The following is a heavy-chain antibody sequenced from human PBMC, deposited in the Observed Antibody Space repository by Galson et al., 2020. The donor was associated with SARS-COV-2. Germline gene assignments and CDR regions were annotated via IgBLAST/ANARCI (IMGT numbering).Heavy chain of an antibody. CDR3: ARGRTIGGSYYPTHYYYYYGMDV. Sequence: SETLSLTCAVYGGSFSGYYWSWIRQPPGKGLEWIGEINHSGSTNYNPSLKSRVTISVDTSKNQFSLKLSSVTAADTAVYYCARGRTIGGSYYPTHYYYYYGMDVWGQGTTVTVSS. CDR2: INHSGST. CDR1: GGSFSGYY. J-gene: IGHJ6*02. D-gene: IGHD1-26*01. V-gene: IGHV4-34*01.